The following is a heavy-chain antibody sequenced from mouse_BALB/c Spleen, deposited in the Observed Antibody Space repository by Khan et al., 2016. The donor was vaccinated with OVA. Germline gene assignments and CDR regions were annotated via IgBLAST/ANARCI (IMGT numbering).Heavy chain of an antibody. CDR2: INTHSGVP. D-gene: IGHD2-3*01. CDR3: GEGGAAYDRTDGGALEY. CDR1: GYTFTTAG. V-gene: IGHV9-4*02. J-gene: IGHJ4*01. Sequence: QIQLVQSGPELKKPGETVRISCKASGYTFTTAGIQWVQKMPGKGLKWIGWINTHSGVPKYAEDFKGRFAFSLEISVNTAYLQITNLKNEDTATXCEGEGGAAYDRTDGGALEYWGQGTSVTVSA.